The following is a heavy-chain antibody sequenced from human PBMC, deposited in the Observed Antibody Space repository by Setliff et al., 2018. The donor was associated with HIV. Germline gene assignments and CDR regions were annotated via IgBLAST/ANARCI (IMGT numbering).Heavy chain of an antibody. V-gene: IGHV1-69*13. Sequence: ASVKVSCKASGGTFRNYGISWVRQAPGQGLEWMGGIIPIFGTTNYAQKFQGRVTITADESTTTAYMELSSLRSEDTAVYYCVRADCGGDCYLPYYFDHWGQGALVTVSS. CDR2: IIPIFGTT. J-gene: IGHJ4*02. D-gene: IGHD2-21*02. CDR1: GGTFRNYG. CDR3: VRADCGGDCYLPYYFDH.